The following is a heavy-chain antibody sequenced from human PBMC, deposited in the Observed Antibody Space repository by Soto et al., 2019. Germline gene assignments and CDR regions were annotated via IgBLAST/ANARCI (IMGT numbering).Heavy chain of an antibody. CDR3: AREDDGGDSLDV. V-gene: IGHV4-59*12. CDR2: IHHSGSI. CDR1: DDSTNKLY. Sequence: SETLSLTCSVSDDSTNKLYWSWIRQSPGKGLEWIGYIHHSGSIIYSPSLKSRVSISVDTSKTQLSLHLSSVTAADTAVYFCAREDDGGDSLDVWGQGTTVTVSS. J-gene: IGHJ6*02. D-gene: IGHD2-21*02.